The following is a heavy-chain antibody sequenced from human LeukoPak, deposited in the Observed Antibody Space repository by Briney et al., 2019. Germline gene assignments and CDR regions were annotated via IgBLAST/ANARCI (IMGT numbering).Heavy chain of an antibody. CDR1: GFTFSSYA. CDR2: IDAGGGDT. J-gene: IGHJ6*02. CDR3: GRPTKYWLVRGDGVDV. D-gene: IGHD6-19*01. V-gene: IGHV3-23*01. Sequence: ASLTLSCAASGFTFSSYAMTWVRQAPGKGLEWVASIDAGGGDTYHSDSVKGRFTISRDNSMHTLYLQMTSLRADDTAVYYCGRPTKYWLVRGDGVDVWGQGTTVTVSS.